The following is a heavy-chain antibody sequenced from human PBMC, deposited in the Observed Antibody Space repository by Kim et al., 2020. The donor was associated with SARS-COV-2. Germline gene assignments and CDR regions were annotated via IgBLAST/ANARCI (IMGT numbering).Heavy chain of an antibody. J-gene: IGHJ4*02. V-gene: IGHV1-69*13. CDR1: GGTFSSYA. D-gene: IGHD6-13*01. CDR2: IIPIFGTA. CDR3: ARLSSSSWSTLNFDY. Sequence: SVKVSYKASGGTFSSYAISWVRQAPGQGLEWMGGIIPIFGTANYAQKFQGRVTITADESTSTAYMELSSLRSEDTAVYYCARLSSSSWSTLNFDYWGQGTLVTVSS.